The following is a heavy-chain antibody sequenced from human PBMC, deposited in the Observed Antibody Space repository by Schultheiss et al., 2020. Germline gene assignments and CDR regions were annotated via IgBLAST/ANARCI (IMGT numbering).Heavy chain of an antibody. CDR2: IYYSGST. D-gene: IGHD2-15*01. CDR3: ARSRAALDYYYYGMDV. J-gene: IGHJ6*02. CDR1: GGSISSGDYY. V-gene: IGHV4-30-4*01. Sequence: SLTLSLTCTVSGGSISSGDYYWSWIRQPPGKGLEWIGYIYYSGSTYYNPSLKSRVTISVDKSKNQFSLKLSSVTAADTAVYYCARSRAALDYYYYGMDVWGQGTTVTVSS.